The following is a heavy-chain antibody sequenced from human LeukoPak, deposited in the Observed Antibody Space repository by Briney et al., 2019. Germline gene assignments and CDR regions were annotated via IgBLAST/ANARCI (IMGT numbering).Heavy chain of an antibody. CDR3: ARLGELSLIDY. CDR1: GGSISSYY. D-gene: IGHD3-16*02. CDR2: IYHSGSS. V-gene: IGHV4-59*01. J-gene: IGHJ4*02. Sequence: PSETLSLTCTVSGGSISSYYWSWIRQPPGKGLEWIGYIYHSGSSNHNPSLKSRVTISVDTSKNQFSLKLSSVTAADTAVYYCARLGELSLIDYWGQGTLVTVSS.